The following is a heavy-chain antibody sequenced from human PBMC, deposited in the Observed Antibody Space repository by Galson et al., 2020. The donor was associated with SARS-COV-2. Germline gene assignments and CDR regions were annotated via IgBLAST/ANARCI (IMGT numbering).Heavy chain of an antibody. D-gene: IGHD3-16*02. CDR2: IYYSGST. CDR3: ARAQTPPPYDYVWGSYLSPWFDP. CDR1: GGSISSYY. Sequence: SETLSLTCTVSGGSISSYYWSWIRQPPGKGLEWIGYIYYSGSTNYNPSLKSRVTISVDTSKNQFSLKLSSVTAAATAVYYCARAQTPPPYDYVWGSYLSPWFDPWGQGTLVTVSS. J-gene: IGHJ5*02. V-gene: IGHV4-59*13.